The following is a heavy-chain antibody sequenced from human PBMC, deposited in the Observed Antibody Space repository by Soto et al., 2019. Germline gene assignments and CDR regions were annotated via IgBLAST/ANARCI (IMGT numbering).Heavy chain of an antibody. J-gene: IGHJ6*02. Sequence: QVQLVESGGGVVQPGRSLRLSCAASGFTFSSYGMHWVRQAPGKGLEWVAVIWYDGSNKYYADSVKGRFTISRDNSKNTLYLQMNSLRADDTAVYYCARERMYYYYYGMDVWGQGTTVTVSS. CDR3: ARERMYYYYYGMDV. CDR2: IWYDGSNK. V-gene: IGHV3-33*01. CDR1: GFTFSSYG.